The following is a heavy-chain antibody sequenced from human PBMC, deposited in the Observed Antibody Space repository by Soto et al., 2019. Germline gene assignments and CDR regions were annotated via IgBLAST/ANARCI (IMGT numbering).Heavy chain of an antibody. CDR1: GRSISSYY. CDR3: ASAGGYFGWFPKCY. J-gene: IGHJ4*02. CDR2: IYYSGST. D-gene: IGHD3-9*01. V-gene: IGHV4-59*01. Sequence: SETLSLTCTVSGRSISSYYWIWIRQHSGTGLEWIGYIYYSGSTNYNPSLKSRVTISVDTSKNQFSLKLSSVTAADTAVYYLASAGGYFGWFPKCYWGQGSLVT.